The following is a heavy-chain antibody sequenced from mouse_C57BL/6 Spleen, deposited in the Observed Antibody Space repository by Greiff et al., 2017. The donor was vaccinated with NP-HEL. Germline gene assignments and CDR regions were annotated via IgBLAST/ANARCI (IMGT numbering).Heavy chain of an antibody. V-gene: IGHV1-72*01. D-gene: IGHD2-4*01. CDR2: IDPNSGGT. CDR3: ARSGDYDLYYAMDY. J-gene: IGHJ4*01. CDR1: GYTFTSYW. Sequence: QVQLQQSGAELVKPGASVKLSCKASGYTFTSYWMHWVKQRPGRGLEWIGRIDPNSGGTKYNEKFKSKATLTVDKPSSTAYMQLSSLTSEDSAVDYGARSGDYDLYYAMDYWGQGTSVTVSS.